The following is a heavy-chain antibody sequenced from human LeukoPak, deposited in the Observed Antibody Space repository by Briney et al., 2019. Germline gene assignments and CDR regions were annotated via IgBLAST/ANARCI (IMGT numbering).Heavy chain of an antibody. Sequence: SETLSLTCAVYGGSFSGYYWSWIRQPPGKGLEWIGYIYYSGSTNYNPSLKSRVTISVDTSKNQFSLKLSSVTAADTAVYYCARHYGPWGQGTLVTVSS. J-gene: IGHJ5*02. V-gene: IGHV4-59*08. CDR3: ARHYGP. D-gene: IGHD3-10*01. CDR1: GGSFSGYY. CDR2: IYYSGST.